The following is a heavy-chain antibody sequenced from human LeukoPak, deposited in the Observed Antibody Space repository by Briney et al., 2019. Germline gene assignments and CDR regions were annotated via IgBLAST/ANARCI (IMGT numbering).Heavy chain of an antibody. CDR2: TYYRSKWYN. D-gene: IGHD3-10*01. J-gene: IGHJ4*02. CDR3: ARVKAIRGRGIIISNYFDY. Sequence: SQTLSLTCAISGDTVSSNSAAWNWIRQSPSRGLEWLGRTYYRSKWYNDYAVSVKSRITINPDTSKNQFSLQLNSVTPEDTAVYYCARVKAIRGRGIIISNYFDYWGQGTLVTVSS. CDR1: GDTVSSNSAA. V-gene: IGHV6-1*01.